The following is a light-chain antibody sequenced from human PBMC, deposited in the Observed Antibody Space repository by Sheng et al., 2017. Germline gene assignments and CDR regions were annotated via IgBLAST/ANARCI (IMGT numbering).Light chain of an antibody. CDR3: MQALQTPPT. CDR2: LGS. Sequence: DIVMTQSPLSLPVTPGEPASISCRSSQSLLHSNGYNYLDWYLQKPGQSPQLLIYLGSNRASGVPDRFSGSGSGTDFTLKISRVEAEDVGVYYCMQALQTPPTFGRRT. J-gene: IGKJ1*01. CDR1: QSLLHSNGYNY. V-gene: IGKV2-28*01.